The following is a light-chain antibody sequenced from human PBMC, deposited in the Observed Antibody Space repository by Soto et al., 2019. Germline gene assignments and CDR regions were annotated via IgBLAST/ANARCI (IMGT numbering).Light chain of an antibody. CDR1: QRVSANY. V-gene: IGKV3D-20*02. J-gene: IGKJ5*01. CDR2: GAS. Sequence: IVLTQSPGTLSLSPGERATLSCRSSQRVSANYLAWYQQKPGQAPRLLIYGASSRATGIPDRFSGSGSGTEFTLIISSLEPEDFAVYYCQHRSIWPVSFGQGTRMEI. CDR3: QHRSIWPVS.